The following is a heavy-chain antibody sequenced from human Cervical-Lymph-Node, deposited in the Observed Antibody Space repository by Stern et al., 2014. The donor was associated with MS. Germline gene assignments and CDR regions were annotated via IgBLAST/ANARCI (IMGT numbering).Heavy chain of an antibody. J-gene: IGHJ4*02. CDR3: ARNTSGRSFDY. CDR1: GGSFSSSSYY. Sequence: QVQLQESGPGLVKPSETLSLTCTVSGGSFSSSSYYWGWIRQPPGKGLEWIGSVYYSGSTHYKQSLKSRIPISVDTSKNNFSLKLNLVTAADTAVYYCARNTSGRSFDYWGQGTLVTVSS. CDR2: VYYSGST. V-gene: IGHV4-39*01. D-gene: IGHD6-19*01.